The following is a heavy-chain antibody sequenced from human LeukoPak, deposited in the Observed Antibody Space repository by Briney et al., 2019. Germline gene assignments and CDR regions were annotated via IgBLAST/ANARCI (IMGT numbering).Heavy chain of an antibody. D-gene: IGHD2-21*02. CDR2: IYYSGST. CDR1: GGSISSGDYY. Sequence: PSQTLSLTCTVSGGSISSGDYYWSWIRQPPGKGPEWIGYIYYSGSTYYNPSLKSRVTISVDTPKNQFSLKLSSVTAADTAVYYCARAAYCGGDCYGGSLGYWGQGTLVTVSS. CDR3: ARAAYCGGDCYGGSLGY. J-gene: IGHJ4*02. V-gene: IGHV4-30-4*01.